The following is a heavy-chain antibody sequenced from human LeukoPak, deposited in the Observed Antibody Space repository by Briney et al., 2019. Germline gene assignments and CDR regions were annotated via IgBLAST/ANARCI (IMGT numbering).Heavy chain of an antibody. D-gene: IGHD4-23*01. J-gene: IGHJ4*02. CDR1: GFTFSSYA. CDR2: IRFDGSDE. V-gene: IGHV3-30*02. Sequence: PGGSLRLSCAASGFTFSSYAMHWVRQAPGKGLEWVAFIRFDGSDEYYADSMKGRFTISRDNSKNTLYLQMNSLRAEDTAVYYCARDYGGSSPFDYWGQGTLVTVSS. CDR3: ARDYGGSSPFDY.